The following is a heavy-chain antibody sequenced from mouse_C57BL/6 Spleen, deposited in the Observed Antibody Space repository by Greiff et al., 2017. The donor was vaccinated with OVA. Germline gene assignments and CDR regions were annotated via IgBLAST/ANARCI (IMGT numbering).Heavy chain of an antibody. J-gene: IGHJ3*01. CDR3: ARGITTVVPVAY. CDR2: IDPNSGGT. Sequence: GQRQRPGAELVKPGGSVKLSCKASGYTFTSYWMHWVKQRPGRGLEWIGRIDPNSGGTKYNEKFKSKATLTVDKPSSTAYMQVSSLTSEDSAVYYCARGITTVVPVAYWGQGTLVTVSA. CDR1: GYTFTSYW. D-gene: IGHD1-1*01. V-gene: IGHV1-72*01.